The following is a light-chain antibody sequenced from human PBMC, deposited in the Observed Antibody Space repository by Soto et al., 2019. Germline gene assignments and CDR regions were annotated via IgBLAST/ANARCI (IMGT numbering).Light chain of an antibody. Sequence: EIVLTQSPGTLFLSPGERATLSCRASQSVTSTSLAWYQQKPGQAPRLLIYGASSRATDIPDRFSGSGSGTDFTLIISRLEPEDFAVYYCQQYATPPETFGQGTKVEIK. CDR2: GAS. CDR1: QSVTSTS. V-gene: IGKV3-20*01. CDR3: QQYATPPET. J-gene: IGKJ1*01.